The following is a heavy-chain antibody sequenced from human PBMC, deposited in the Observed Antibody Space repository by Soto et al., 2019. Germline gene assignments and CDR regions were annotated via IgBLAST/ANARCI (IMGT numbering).Heavy chain of an antibody. CDR2: ISYDGSNK. J-gene: IGHJ5*02. CDR3: ANGGRRFGIAAADDEGWFDP. Sequence: PGGSLRLSCAASGFTFSSYGMHWVRQAPGKGLEWVAVISYDGSNKYYADYVKGRFTISRDNSKNTLYLQMNSLRAEDTAVYYCANGGRRFGIAAADDEGWFDPWGQGTLVTVSS. CDR1: GFTFSSYG. V-gene: IGHV3-30*18. D-gene: IGHD6-13*01.